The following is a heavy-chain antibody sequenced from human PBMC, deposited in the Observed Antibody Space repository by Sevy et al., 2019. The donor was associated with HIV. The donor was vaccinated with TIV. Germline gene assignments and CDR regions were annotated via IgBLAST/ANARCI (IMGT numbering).Heavy chain of an antibody. D-gene: IGHD5-12*01. CDR2: VGPAGDQ. V-gene: IGHV3-13*05. CDR3: ARSGGYSAYGMDV. Sequence: GGSLRLSCVSSGFTFSTYDMHWVRQVTGKGLEWISGVGPAGDQFYPGSVKGRFTISRENAKNSIYLQMNNLRAGDTAVYYCARSGGYSAYGMDVWGQGTTVTVSS. J-gene: IGHJ6*02. CDR1: GFTFSTYD.